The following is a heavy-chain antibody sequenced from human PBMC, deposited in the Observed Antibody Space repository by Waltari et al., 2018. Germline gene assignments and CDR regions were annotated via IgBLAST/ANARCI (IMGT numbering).Heavy chain of an antibody. CDR1: GGSISSYY. Sequence: QVQLQESGPGLVKPSETLSLTCTVSGGSISSYYWSWIRQPAGKGLEWIGRIYTSGSTNYNPALKSRVTMSVDTSKNQFSLKLSSVTAADTAVYYCARVKDSSGPPGAFDIWDQGTMVTVSS. CDR3: ARVKDSSGPPGAFDI. D-gene: IGHD3-22*01. V-gene: IGHV4-4*07. J-gene: IGHJ3*02. CDR2: IYTSGST.